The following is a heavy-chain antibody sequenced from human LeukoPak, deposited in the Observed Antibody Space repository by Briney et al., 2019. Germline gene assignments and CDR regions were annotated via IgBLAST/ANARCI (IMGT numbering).Heavy chain of an antibody. V-gene: IGHV4-59*01. J-gene: IGHJ4*02. D-gene: IGHD2-15*01. CDR2: IDHTGST. CDR1: GDSISIYY. Sequence: SETLSLTCSVSGDSISIYYWNWIRQPPGKGLEWIGYIDHTGSTNYKPSLKSRVTISVDTSKNQFSLRLSSVTAADTAVYYCARMGGCSGRSCYEDYWGQGTLVTVSS. CDR3: ARMGGCSGRSCYEDY.